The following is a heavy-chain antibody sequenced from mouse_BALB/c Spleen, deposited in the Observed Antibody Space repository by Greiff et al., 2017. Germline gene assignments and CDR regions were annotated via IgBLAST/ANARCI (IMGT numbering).Heavy chain of an antibody. V-gene: IGHV3-2*02. Sequence: VQLKQSGPGLVKPSQSLSLTCTVTGYSITSDYAWYWIRQFPGNKLEWMGYISYSGSTSYNPSLKSRISITRDTSKNQFFLQLNSVTTEDTATYYCAREGYGNYLYYYAMDYWGQGTSVTVSS. CDR3: AREGYGNYLYYYAMDY. D-gene: IGHD2-10*02. J-gene: IGHJ4*01. CDR1: GYSITSDYA. CDR2: ISYSGST.